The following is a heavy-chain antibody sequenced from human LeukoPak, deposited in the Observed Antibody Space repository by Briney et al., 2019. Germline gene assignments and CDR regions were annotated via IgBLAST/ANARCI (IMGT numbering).Heavy chain of an antibody. CDR3: AKGSAYADF. D-gene: IGHD3-3*01. CDR2: ISGSGGST. Sequence: PGGSLRLSCAASGFTFSSYVMSWVRQAPGKGLEWVSTISGSGGSTYYADSVKGWFTISRDNPKNTLSLQMNSLRAEDTAVYYCAKGSAYADFWGQGTLVTVSS. V-gene: IGHV3-23*01. CDR1: GFTFSSYV. J-gene: IGHJ4*02.